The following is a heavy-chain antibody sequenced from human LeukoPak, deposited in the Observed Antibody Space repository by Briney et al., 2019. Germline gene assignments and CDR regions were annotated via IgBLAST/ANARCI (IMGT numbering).Heavy chain of an antibody. CDR3: ARGHRATGY. Sequence: GGSLRLSCAASGFTFSSYSMNWVRQAPGKGLEWVSSISSSSSYIYYAGSVKGRFTISRDNAKNSLYLQMNSLRAEDTAVYYCARGHRATGYWGQGTLVTVSS. CDR2: ISSSSSYI. V-gene: IGHV3-21*01. J-gene: IGHJ4*02. CDR1: GFTFSSYS.